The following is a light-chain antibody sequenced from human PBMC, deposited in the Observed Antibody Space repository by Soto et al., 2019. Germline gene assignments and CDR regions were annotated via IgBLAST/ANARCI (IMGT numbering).Light chain of an antibody. J-gene: IGLJ1*01. Sequence: QSVLTQPPSASGTPGQRVTISCFGGTSNIGSHTVNWYQQLPGTAPKLLIYSDNQRPSGVPDRFSGSRSGTSASLAISGLQSEDEADYYCAAWDDSLIGYVFGTGTKVTV. CDR2: SDN. V-gene: IGLV1-44*01. CDR1: TSNIGSHT. CDR3: AAWDDSLIGYV.